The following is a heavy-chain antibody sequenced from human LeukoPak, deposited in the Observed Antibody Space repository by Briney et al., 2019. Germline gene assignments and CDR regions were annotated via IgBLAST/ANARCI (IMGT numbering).Heavy chain of an antibody. CDR2: IYYSGST. CDR1: GGSISSYY. Sequence: SETLSLTCTVSGGSISSYYWSWIRQPPGKGLEWIGYIYYSGSTNYNPSLKSRVTISVDTSKNQFSLKLSSVTAADTAVYYCARRRPGGSYFFDYWGQGTLVTVSS. D-gene: IGHD1-26*01. J-gene: IGHJ4*02. V-gene: IGHV4-59*01. CDR3: ARRRPGGSYFFDY.